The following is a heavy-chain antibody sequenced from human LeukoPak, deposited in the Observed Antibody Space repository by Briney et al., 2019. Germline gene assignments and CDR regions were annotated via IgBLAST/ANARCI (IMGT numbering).Heavy chain of an antibody. V-gene: IGHV3-23*01. CDR2: ISGSGGST. D-gene: IGHD3-3*01. J-gene: IGHJ4*02. CDR3: AKAPNYDFWSGIDY. CDR1: GFTFSSYA. Sequence: GGSLRLSCAASGFTFSSYAMSWVRQAPGKGLEWVSAISGSGGSTYYADSVKGRFTISRDNSKNTLYLQMNSLRAEDTAVYYCAKAPNYDFWSGIDYWGQGTLVTVSS.